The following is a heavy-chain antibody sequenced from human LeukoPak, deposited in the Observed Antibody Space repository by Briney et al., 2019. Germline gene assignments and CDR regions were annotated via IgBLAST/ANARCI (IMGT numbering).Heavy chain of an antibody. J-gene: IGHJ4*02. CDR2: IIPIFGIA. Sequence: SVKVSCKASGGTFSSYAISWVRQAPGQGLEWMGRIIPIFGIADYAQKFQGRVTITADKSTSTAYMELSSLRSEDTAVYYCARDSGSHSPYFDYWGQGTLVTVSS. CDR1: GGTFSSYA. CDR3: ARDSGSHSPYFDY. D-gene: IGHD1-26*01. V-gene: IGHV1-69*04.